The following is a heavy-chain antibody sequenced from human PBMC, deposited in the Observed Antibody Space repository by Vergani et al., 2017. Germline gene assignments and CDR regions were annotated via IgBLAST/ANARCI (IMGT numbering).Heavy chain of an antibody. CDR3: ARSSWGWFDP. D-gene: IGHD3-16*01. V-gene: IGHV2-70*04. Sequence: QVTLKESGPALVKPTQTLTLTCTFSGFSLSTSGMRVSWIRQPPGKALEWLARIDWDDDKFYSTSLKTRLTISKDTSKNQVVLTMTNMDPVETAKYYCARSSWGWFDPGGQGSLVTVSS. CDR2: IDWDDDK. J-gene: IGHJ5*02. CDR1: GFSLSTSGMR.